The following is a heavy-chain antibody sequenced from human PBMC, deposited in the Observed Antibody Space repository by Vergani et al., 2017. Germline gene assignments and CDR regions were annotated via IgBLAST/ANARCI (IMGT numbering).Heavy chain of an antibody. D-gene: IGHD3-10*01. J-gene: IGHJ6*03. CDR1: GFTFSSYW. V-gene: IGHV3-7*01. CDR2: IKQDGSEK. CDR3: AREFPGKTLWFGELLASRYYYYYMDV. Sequence: EVQLVESGEGLVQPGGSLRLSCAASGFTFSSYWMSWVRQAPGKGLEWVANIKQDGSEKYYVDSVKGRFTISRDNAKNSLYLQMNSLRAEDTAVYYWAREFPGKTLWFGELLASRYYYYYMDVWGKGTTVTVSS.